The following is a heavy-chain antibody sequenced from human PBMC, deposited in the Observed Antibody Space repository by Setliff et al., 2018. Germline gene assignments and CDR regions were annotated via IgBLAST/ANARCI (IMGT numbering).Heavy chain of an antibody. V-gene: IGHV3-11*04. J-gene: IGHJ6*03. CDR3: ARAIRNWNFSHYYYYMDV. CDR1: GFIFSDYY. CDR2: ISRGATTT. D-gene: IGHD1-7*01. Sequence: GGSLRLSCAASGFIFSDYYMSWIRQTPGKGLEWVAYISRGATTTYYTDSVKGRFTISRDDGKNSLYLQMNSLRAEDTAVYYCARAIRNWNFSHYYYYMDVWGKGTTVTVSS.